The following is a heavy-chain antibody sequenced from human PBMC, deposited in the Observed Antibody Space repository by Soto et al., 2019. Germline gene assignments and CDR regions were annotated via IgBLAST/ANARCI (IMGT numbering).Heavy chain of an antibody. D-gene: IGHD2-2*01. V-gene: IGHV3-30-3*01. CDR2: ISYDGSNK. CDR1: EFTFSPYA. CDR3: AREIFTRHIPDRGMDV. J-gene: IGHJ6*02. Sequence: QVQLVESGGGVVQPGRSLRLSCAASEFTFSPYAMHWVRQAPGKGLEWVAVISYDGSNKYYADTVKGRFTISRDTAKNTLYLEMNSLRTDDTAIYFCAREIFTRHIPDRGMDVWGQGTTVIVSS.